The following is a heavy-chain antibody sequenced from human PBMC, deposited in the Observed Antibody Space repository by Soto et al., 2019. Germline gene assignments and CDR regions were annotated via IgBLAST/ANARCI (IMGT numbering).Heavy chain of an antibody. Sequence: GGSLRLSCAASGFTFSNAWMSWVHQAPGKGLEWVGRIKSKTDGGTTDYAAPVKGRLTISRDDSKNTLYLQMNSLKTEDTAVYYCTTAPYYDFWSGYQGPYYYYYMDVWGKGTTVTVSS. CDR3: TTAPYYDFWSGYQGPYYYYYMDV. CDR1: GFTFSNAW. V-gene: IGHV3-15*01. J-gene: IGHJ6*03. D-gene: IGHD3-3*01. CDR2: IKSKTDGGTT.